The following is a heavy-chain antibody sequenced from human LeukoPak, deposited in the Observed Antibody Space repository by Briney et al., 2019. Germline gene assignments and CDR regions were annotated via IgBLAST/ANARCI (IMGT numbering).Heavy chain of an antibody. Sequence: GGSLRLSCAASGFTVRSNYMSWVRQAPGKGLEWVSIIDGGGSVFYADSVKGRFTISRDNSKNTLYLQMNSLRGEDTAVYYCARGGSYLSAFDIWGQGTMVTVSS. CDR2: IDGGGSV. CDR1: GFTVRSNY. D-gene: IGHD1-26*01. J-gene: IGHJ3*02. CDR3: ARGGSYLSAFDI. V-gene: IGHV3-53*01.